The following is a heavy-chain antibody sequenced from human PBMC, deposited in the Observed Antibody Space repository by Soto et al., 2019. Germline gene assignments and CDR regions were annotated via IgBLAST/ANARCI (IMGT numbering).Heavy chain of an antibody. CDR1: VGSISSYY. Sequence: SETLSLTCTVSVGSISSYYWSLIRQPPGKGLEWIGYIYYSGSTNYNPSLKSRVTISVDTSKNQFSLKLSSVTAADTAVYYCARDYGGNDYYYYGMEVWGQGTPVTVSS. CDR2: IYYSGST. J-gene: IGHJ6*02. D-gene: IGHD4-17*01. CDR3: ARDYGGNDYYYYGMEV. V-gene: IGHV4-59*01.